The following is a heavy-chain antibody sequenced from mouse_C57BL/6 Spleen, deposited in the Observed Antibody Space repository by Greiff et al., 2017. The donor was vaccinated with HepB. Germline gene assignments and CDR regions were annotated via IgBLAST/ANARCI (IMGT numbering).Heavy chain of an antibody. CDR3: ARNYGSSWDWFAY. V-gene: IGHV1-42*01. J-gene: IGHJ3*01. D-gene: IGHD1-1*01. CDR2: INPSTGGT. CDR1: GYSFTGYY. Sequence: EVQLQQSGPELVKPGASVKISCKASGYSFTGYYMNWVKQSPEKSLEWIGEINPSTGGTTYNQKFKAKATLTVDKSSSTAYMQLKSLTSEDSAVYYCARNYGSSWDWFAYWGQGTLVTVSA.